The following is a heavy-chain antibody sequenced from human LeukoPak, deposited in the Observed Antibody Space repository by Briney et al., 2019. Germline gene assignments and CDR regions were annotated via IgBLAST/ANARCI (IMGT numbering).Heavy chain of an antibody. J-gene: IGHJ4*02. Sequence: GGSLRLSCAASGFTFDDYAMHWVRHAPGKGLEWVSVISWSSAYIVYADSVKGRFTISRDNSKNTMYLQMNNLRADDTAVYYCAKVRGYQLVQVFDYWGQGILVTVSS. D-gene: IGHD2-2*01. CDR3: AKVRGYQLVQVFDY. V-gene: IGHV3-9*01. CDR2: ISWSSAYI. CDR1: GFTFDDYA.